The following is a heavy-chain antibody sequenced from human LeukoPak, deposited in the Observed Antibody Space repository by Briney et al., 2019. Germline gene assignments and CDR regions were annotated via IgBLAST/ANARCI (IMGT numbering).Heavy chain of an antibody. CDR3: ARHARYFQRLSGSSWFFFDY. V-gene: IGHV4-39*01. CDR2: IYYSGST. J-gene: IGHJ4*02. CDR1: GGSISSSSYY. D-gene: IGHD6-13*01. Sequence: SETLSLTCTVSGGSISSSSYYWGWIRQPPGKGLEWIGSIYYSGSTYYNPSLKSRVTISVDTSKNQFSLKLSSVTAADTAVYYCARHARYFQRLSGSSWFFFDYWGQGTLVTVSS.